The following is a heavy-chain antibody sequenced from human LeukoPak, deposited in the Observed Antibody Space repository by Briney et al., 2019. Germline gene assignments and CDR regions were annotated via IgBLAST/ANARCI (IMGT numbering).Heavy chain of an antibody. CDR2: ISSSSSYI. J-gene: IGHJ3*02. V-gene: IGHV3-21*04. Sequence: GGSLRLSCAASGFTFSSYSMNWVRQAPGKGLEWVSSISSSSSYIYYADSVKGRFTISRDNAKNSLYLQMSSLRSEDTAVYYCARQRFLEWYDPVGGVDAFDIWGQGTMVTVSS. CDR3: ARQRFLEWYDPVGGVDAFDI. D-gene: IGHD3-3*01. CDR1: GFTFSSYS.